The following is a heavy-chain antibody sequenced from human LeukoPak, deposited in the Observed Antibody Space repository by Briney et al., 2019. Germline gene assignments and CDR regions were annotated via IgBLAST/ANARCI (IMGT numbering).Heavy chain of an antibody. V-gene: IGHV1-69*13. J-gene: IGHJ4*02. CDR3: AREMDIVVVVAAELDY. CDR2: IIPIFGTA. Sequence: SVKVSCKASGGTFSSYAISWVRQAPGQGLEWMGGIIPIFGTANYAQKFQGRATITADESTSTAYMELSSLRSEDTAVYYCAREMDIVVVVAAELDYWGQGTLVTVSS. CDR1: GGTFSSYA. D-gene: IGHD2-15*01.